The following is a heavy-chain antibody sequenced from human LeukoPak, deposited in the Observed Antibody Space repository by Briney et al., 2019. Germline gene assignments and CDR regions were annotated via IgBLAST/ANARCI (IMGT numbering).Heavy chain of an antibody. CDR2: INHCGST. Sequence: SETLSLTCAVYGGSFSGYYWSWIRQPPGKGLEWIGEINHCGSTNYNPSLKSRVTISVDTSKNQFSLKLSSVTAADTAVYYCASSSAARPFDPWGQGTLVTVSS. D-gene: IGHD2-2*01. V-gene: IGHV4-34*01. J-gene: IGHJ5*02. CDR1: GGSFSGYY. CDR3: ASSSAARPFDP.